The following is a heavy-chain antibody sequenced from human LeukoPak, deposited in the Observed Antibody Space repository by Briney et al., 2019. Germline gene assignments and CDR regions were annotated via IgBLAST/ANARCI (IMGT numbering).Heavy chain of an antibody. D-gene: IGHD5-18*01. CDR3: ARAGYSYGFDC. Sequence: SETLSLTCTVSGGSITSYYWSWMRQPPGKGLEWIGYVDYSGITNYNPSLKRRLTISIDTSKNQFSLQLSSVTAADTAVYYCARAGYSYGFDCWSQGTLVTVSS. V-gene: IGHV4-59*01. CDR2: VDYSGIT. CDR1: GGSITSYY. J-gene: IGHJ4*02.